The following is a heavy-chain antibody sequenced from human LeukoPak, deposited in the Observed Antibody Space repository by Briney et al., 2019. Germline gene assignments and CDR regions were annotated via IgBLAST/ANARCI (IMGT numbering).Heavy chain of an antibody. J-gene: IGHJ3*02. Sequence: GSLRLPCSASGFNFSTYWMHWVRQAPGEGLVWVLRINSDGSRTTYADSVKGRFTISRDNAKNTLYLQMNSLRTEDTAVYYCARPETQYSSGLDGFDIWGQGTMVTVSS. CDR2: INSDGSRT. CDR3: ARPETQYSSGLDGFDI. D-gene: IGHD6-19*01. V-gene: IGHV3-74*01. CDR1: GFNFSTYW.